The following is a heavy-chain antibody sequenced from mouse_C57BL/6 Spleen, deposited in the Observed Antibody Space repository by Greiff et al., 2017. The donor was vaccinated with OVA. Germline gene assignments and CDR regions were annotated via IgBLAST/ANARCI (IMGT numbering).Heavy chain of an antibody. Sequence: QVHVKQSGAELVRPGASVKLSCKASGYTFTDYYINWVKQRPGQGLEWIARIYPGSGNTYYNEKFKGKATLTAEKSSSTAYMQLSSLTSEDSAVYFCDLSSYGYFDVWGTGTTVTVSS. CDR2: IYPGSGNT. CDR1: GYTFTDYY. V-gene: IGHV1-76*01. CDR3: DLSSYGYFDV. J-gene: IGHJ1*03. D-gene: IGHD1-1*01.